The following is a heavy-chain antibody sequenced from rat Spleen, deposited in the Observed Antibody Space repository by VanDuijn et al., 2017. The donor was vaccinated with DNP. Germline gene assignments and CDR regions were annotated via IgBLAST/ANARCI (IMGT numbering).Heavy chain of an antibody. Sequence: EVQLVESGGGFVQPGRSMKLSCAASGFTFSDYGMAWVLQAPTKGLEWVASITYDGGNAYYRDSVKGRFTISRDNAKSTLYLQMNSLRSEDMATYYCVRWNSGHFDYWGQGVMVTVSS. CDR3: VRWNSGHFDY. CDR2: ITYDGGNA. CDR1: GFTFSDYG. J-gene: IGHJ2*01. V-gene: IGHV5-22*01. D-gene: IGHD4-3*01.